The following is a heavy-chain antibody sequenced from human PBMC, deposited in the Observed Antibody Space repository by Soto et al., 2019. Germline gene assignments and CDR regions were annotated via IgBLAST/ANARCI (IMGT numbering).Heavy chain of an antibody. V-gene: IGHV3-30*03. CDR1: GFTFSAFG. J-gene: IGHJ6*01. CDR2: ISYDGILK. Sequence: QVHLVESGGGVVQPGRSLRLSCEASGFTFSAFGMHWVRQAPGKGLEWVAIISYDGILKYYADSVKGRFTISRDTSKSALYLQMNSLRPEDTAVYYCAXXXXXXXXXXXXXNYYY. CDR3: AXXXXXXXXXXXXXNYYY.